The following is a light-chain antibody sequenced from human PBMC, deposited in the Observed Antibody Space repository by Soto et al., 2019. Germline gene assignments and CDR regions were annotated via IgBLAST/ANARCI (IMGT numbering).Light chain of an antibody. Sequence: QAVVTQPSSASGTPGQRVIISCSGSSSNIGGNPVNWFQQLPGTAPKLLIYTKNQRPSGVPDRFSGSKSGTSASLAISGLQSDDEADYYCASWDDSLDGYVFGTGTKLTVL. CDR3: ASWDDSLDGYV. CDR1: SSNIGGNP. CDR2: TKN. J-gene: IGLJ1*01. V-gene: IGLV1-44*01.